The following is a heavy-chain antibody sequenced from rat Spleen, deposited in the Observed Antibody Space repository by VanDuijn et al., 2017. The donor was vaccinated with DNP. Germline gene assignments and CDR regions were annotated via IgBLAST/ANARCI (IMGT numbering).Heavy chain of an antibody. Sequence: EVKLVESGGGLVQPGRSLKLSCAASGFNFNDYWMGWVRQAPGKGLEWIGEINQDSSAIKYSPSLKDKFTISKDNAQNTLYLQMSKLGSEDPAIYDCVRERFGVDYWGQGVMVTVSS. CDR1: GFNFNDYW. CDR2: INQDSSAI. CDR3: VRERFGVDY. J-gene: IGHJ2*01. D-gene: IGHD4-3*01. V-gene: IGHV4-2*01.